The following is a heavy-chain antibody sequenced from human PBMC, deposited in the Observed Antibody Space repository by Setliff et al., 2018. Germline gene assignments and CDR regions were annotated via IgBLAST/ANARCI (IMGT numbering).Heavy chain of an antibody. CDR2: FHTGGRT. J-gene: IGHJ5*02. D-gene: IGHD3-3*01. Sequence: PSATLSLACTVSGDSISSGSYYWTWIRQPAGKGLEWIGHFHTGGRTNYNRSLRSRVSISVDTPKNQFSLKLSSVTAADTATYYCARAGPTVTFFRVLVISWWDPWGQGSLVTVSS. CDR3: ARAGPTVTFFRVLVISWWDP. CDR1: GDSISSGSYY. V-gene: IGHV4-61*09.